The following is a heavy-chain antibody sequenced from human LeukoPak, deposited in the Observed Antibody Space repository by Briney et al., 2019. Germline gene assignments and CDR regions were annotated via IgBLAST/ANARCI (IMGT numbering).Heavy chain of an antibody. CDR1: GFIVSNYE. V-gene: IGHV3-48*03. D-gene: IGHD1-26*01. CDR2: IASDGSI. Sequence: GGSLRLSCAASGFIVSNYEMNWVRRAPGKGLEWISFIASDGSINYADSVKGRFTISRDNSKNTLYLQMNSLRAEDTAVYYCAKGRGWEASYYYYYMDVWGKGTTVTVSS. J-gene: IGHJ6*03. CDR3: AKGRGWEASYYYYYMDV.